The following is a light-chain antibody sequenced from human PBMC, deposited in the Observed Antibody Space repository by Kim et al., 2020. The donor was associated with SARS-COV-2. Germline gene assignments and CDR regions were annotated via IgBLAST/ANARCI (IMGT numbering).Light chain of an antibody. CDR3: HQYGTSPLYT. CDR2: GAS. V-gene: IGKV3-20*01. Sequence: VLTQSPGTLSLSPGERATLSCRASQRVSSNYLAWYQQKPGQPPRLLIYGASSRATGIPDRFSGSGSGTDFTLTISSLEPEDFAVYYCHQYGTSPLYTFGQGTKLEI. CDR1: QRVSSNY. J-gene: IGKJ2*01.